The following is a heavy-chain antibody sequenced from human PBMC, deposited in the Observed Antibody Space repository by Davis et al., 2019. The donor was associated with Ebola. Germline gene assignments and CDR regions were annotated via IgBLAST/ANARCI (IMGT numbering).Heavy chain of an antibody. J-gene: IGHJ4*02. Sequence: GESLKTPCAASGFTFSKYDMSWVRQVPGKGLEWVSTISASEGHTHYSDSVKGRFTISRDNSKDTLYLQMNSLRAEDTATYYCARYCHYPDCSYFDCWGQGTMVAVSS. V-gene: IGHV3-23*01. D-gene: IGHD2-15*01. CDR2: ISASEGHT. CDR3: ARYCHYPDCSYFDC. CDR1: GFTFSKYD.